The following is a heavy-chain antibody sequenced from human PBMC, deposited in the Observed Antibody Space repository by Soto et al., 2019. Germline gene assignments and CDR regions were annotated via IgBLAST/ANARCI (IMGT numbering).Heavy chain of an antibody. V-gene: IGHV1-46*03. CDR1: GYTFTSYY. Sequence: ASVKVSCKASGYTFTSYYMHWVRQAPGQGLEWMGIINPSGGSTSYAQKFQGRVTMTRDTSTSTVYMELSSLRSEDTAVYYCARAYYDSSGYYFPLDYWGQGTLVTVSS. CDR2: INPSGGST. CDR3: ARAYYDSSGYYFPLDY. J-gene: IGHJ4*02. D-gene: IGHD3-22*01.